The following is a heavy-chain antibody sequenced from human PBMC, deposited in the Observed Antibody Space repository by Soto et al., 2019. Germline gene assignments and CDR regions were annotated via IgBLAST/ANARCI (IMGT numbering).Heavy chain of an antibody. J-gene: IGHJ4*02. V-gene: IGHV2-5*02. Sequence: QITLRESGPTLVKPTQTPTLTCNFSGFSLSSPAVGVNWIRQPPGKAPEWLALIYWDDDKRYNPSLKSRLTITKDTSKNQVVLTMTNMDPVDTATYYCAHGSGWLSDYWGQGTLVTVSS. CDR2: IYWDDDK. CDR3: AHGSGWLSDY. CDR1: GFSLSSPAVG. D-gene: IGHD6-13*01.